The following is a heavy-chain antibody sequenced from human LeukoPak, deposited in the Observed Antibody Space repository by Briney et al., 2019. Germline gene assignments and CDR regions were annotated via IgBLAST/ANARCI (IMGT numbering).Heavy chain of an antibody. CDR3: ARDSGYCTNGVCWDAWFDP. J-gene: IGHJ5*02. CDR2: INPSGGST. CDR1: GYTFTSYY. D-gene: IGHD2-8*01. V-gene: IGHV1-46*01. Sequence: ASVKVSCKASGYTFTSYYMHWVRQAPGQGLEWMGIINPSGGSTTYAQKFQGRVTMTRDTSTSTVYMELSSLRSEDTAVYYCARDSGYCTNGVCWDAWFDPWGQGTLVTVSS.